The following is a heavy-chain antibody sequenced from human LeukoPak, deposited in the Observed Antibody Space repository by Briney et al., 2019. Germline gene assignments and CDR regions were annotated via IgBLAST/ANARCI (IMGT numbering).Heavy chain of an antibody. CDR3: AKAVAGTPREL. D-gene: IGHD6-19*01. J-gene: IGHJ4*02. V-gene: IGHV3-23*01. CDR2: ISGSGGSA. CDR1: GFTFSSYA. Sequence: GGSLRLSCAASGFTFSSYAMSWVRQAPGKGLEWVSAISGSGGSAHYADSVKGRFTISRDNSKNTLYLQMNSLRAEDTAVYYCAKAVAGTPRELWGQGTLVTVSS.